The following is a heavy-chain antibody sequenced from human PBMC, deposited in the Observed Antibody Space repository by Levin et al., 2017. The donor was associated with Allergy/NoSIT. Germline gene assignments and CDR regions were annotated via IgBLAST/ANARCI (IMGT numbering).Heavy chain of an antibody. V-gene: IGHV4-59*01. J-gene: IGHJ5*02. CDR1: GGSISSYY. D-gene: IGHD3-16*01. CDR3: ARGLPGRYVDGEGIFDP. CDR2: IYYSGST. Sequence: SETLSLTCTVSGGSISSYYWSWIRQPPGKGLEWIGYIYYSGSTNYNPSLKSRVTISVDTSKNQFSLKLSSVTAADTAVYYCARGLPGRYVDGEGIFDPWGQGTLVTVSS.